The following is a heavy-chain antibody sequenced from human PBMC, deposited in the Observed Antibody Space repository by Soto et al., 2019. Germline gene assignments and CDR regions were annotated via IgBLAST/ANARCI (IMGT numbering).Heavy chain of an antibody. CDR3: TRSAISPYGGLIRAFDY. CDR1: GYTFTAYA. CDR2: INPANGNT. D-gene: IGHD3-16*02. Sequence: QVQLAQSGAEERKPGASVKVSCEATGYTFTAYAMHWVRQAPGQRLEWMGWINPANGNTKYSQQFQGRLTIISDTAAKTVYMELSSLTSEDTAMYYCTRSAISPYGGLIRAFDYWGQGNLVTVSS. J-gene: IGHJ4*02. V-gene: IGHV1-3*05.